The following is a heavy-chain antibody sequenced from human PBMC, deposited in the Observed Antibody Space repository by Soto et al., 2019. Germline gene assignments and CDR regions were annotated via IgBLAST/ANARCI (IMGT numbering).Heavy chain of an antibody. J-gene: IGHJ4*02. CDR3: AKVMGAYVTQYYFDY. Sequence: EVQLLESGGALVQPGGSLRLSCAASGFTFSRHAMSWVRQAPGKGLEWVSAITGSGGSTYYAHSVKGRFTISRDNSKNTLYLQMNSLIAEDTAVYYCAKVMGAYVTQYYFDYWGQGTLVTVSS. CDR1: GFTFSRHA. CDR2: ITGSGGST. V-gene: IGHV3-23*01. D-gene: IGHD2-21*02.